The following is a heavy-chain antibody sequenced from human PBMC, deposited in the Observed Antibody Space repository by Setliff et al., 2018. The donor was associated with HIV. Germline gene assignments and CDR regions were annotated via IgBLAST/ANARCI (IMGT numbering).Heavy chain of an antibody. CDR2: IFLGGTT. J-gene: IGHJ4*02. Sequence: PGGSLRLSCAASGFTFSSYSMNWVRQAPGKGLEWVSVIFLGGTTYFADSVRDRFTLSRDTSKNTLSLQMNRLRAEDTAVYCCARAKLYYNCWSGYPYYFDHWGRGTLVTVSS. D-gene: IGHD3-3*01. V-gene: IGHV3-53*01. CDR3: ARAKLYYNCWSGYPYYFDH. CDR1: GFTFSSYS.